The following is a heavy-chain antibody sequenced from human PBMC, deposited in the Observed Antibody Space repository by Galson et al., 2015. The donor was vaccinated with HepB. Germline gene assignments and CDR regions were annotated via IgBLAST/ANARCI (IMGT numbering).Heavy chain of an antibody. D-gene: IGHD3-10*01. V-gene: IGHV3-30*18. CDR3: AKNHYSSGSYYYFYGMDV. CDR1: GFTFSSYG. CDR2: ISYDGSNR. J-gene: IGHJ6*02. Sequence: SLRLSCAASGFTFSSYGMHWVRQAPGKGLEWVALISYDGSNRYYADSVKGRFTVSRDNSKNTVDLQMNSLRAEDTGVYFCAKNHYSSGSYYYFYGMDVWGLGTTVTVSS.